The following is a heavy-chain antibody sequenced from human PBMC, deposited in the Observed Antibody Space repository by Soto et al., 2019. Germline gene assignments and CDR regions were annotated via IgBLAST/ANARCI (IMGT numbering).Heavy chain of an antibody. Sequence: QVQLVQSGAEMKKPGASVKVSCEASGYTFSSYDINWVRQATGQGLEWMGWMNPNSGNTGYAQKFQGRVTMTWSTAITTAYMELSSLRSDDTAVYYCARVYSGYIRRYGMDVWGQGTTVTVSS. V-gene: IGHV1-8*01. D-gene: IGHD5-12*01. CDR3: ARVYSGYIRRYGMDV. J-gene: IGHJ6*02. CDR2: MNPNSGNT. CDR1: GYTFSSYD.